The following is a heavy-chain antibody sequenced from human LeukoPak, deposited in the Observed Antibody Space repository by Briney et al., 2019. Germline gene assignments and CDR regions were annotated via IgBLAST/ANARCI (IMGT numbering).Heavy chain of an antibody. D-gene: IGHD3-10*02. Sequence: PGGSLRLSCAASGFTFSTYWMSWVRQAPGKGLKWVANINLDGSEKYYMDSVKGRFTISRDNAKNSLYLQMNSLRAEDTAVYYCAELGITMIGGVWGKGTTVTISS. V-gene: IGHV3-7*01. CDR1: GFTFSTYW. CDR3: AELGITMIGGV. J-gene: IGHJ6*04. CDR2: INLDGSEK.